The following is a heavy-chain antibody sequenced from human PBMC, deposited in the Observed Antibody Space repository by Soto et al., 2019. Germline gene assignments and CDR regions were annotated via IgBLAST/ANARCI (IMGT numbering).Heavy chain of an antibody. D-gene: IGHD6-6*01. J-gene: IGHJ6*02. Sequence: QVQLQESGPGLVKPSQTLSLTCTVSGGSISSGGYFWSWIRQHPGKGLEWIGFIYYSGSTYYNPSLKHRGTISVDTSKNQFSLKLSSVTAAETAVYYCAREGAAPYYYYGMDVWGQGTTVTVSS. CDR2: IYYSGST. CDR1: GGSISSGGYF. CDR3: AREGAAPYYYYGMDV. V-gene: IGHV4-31*03.